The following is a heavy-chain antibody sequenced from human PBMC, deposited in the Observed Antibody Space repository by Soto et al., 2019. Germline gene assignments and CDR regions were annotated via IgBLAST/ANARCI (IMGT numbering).Heavy chain of an antibody. J-gene: IGHJ4*02. CDR3: ARDTIVVVPAAKNGLRYFDY. CDR1: GYTFTSYY. D-gene: IGHD2-2*01. CDR2: INPSGGST. V-gene: IGHV1-46*01. Sequence: ASVKVSCKASGYTFTSYYMHWVRQAPGQGLEWMGIINPSGGSTSYAQKFQGRVTMTRDTSTGTVYMELSSLRSEDTAVYYCARDTIVVVPAAKNGLRYFDYWGQGTLVTVSS.